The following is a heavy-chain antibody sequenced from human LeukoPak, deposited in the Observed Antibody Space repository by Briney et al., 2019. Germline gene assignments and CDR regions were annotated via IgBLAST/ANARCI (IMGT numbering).Heavy chain of an antibody. V-gene: IGHV1-46*01. D-gene: IGHD6-13*01. Sequence: ASVKVSCKASGYTFTSYYMHWVRQAPGQGLGWMGIVNPSGGSTSYAQKFQGRVTMTRDTSTSTVYMELSSLRSEDTAVYYCARDGAQQQLPGGYYYGMDVWGQGTTVTVSS. CDR3: ARDGAQQQLPGGYYYGMDV. J-gene: IGHJ6*02. CDR2: VNPSGGST. CDR1: GYTFTSYY.